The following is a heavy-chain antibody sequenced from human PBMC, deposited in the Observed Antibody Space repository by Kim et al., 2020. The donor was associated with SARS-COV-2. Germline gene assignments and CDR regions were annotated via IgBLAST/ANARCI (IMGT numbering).Heavy chain of an antibody. CDR3: AKGLGPGKDFDY. V-gene: IGHV3-23*01. CDR1: GFTFNNYA. Sequence: GGSLRLSCAASGFTFNNYAMSWVRQAPGKGLEWVSGLIGSGISTYYVDSVRGRFTISRDNSNNTLYLQMNSLRAEDTAVYYCAKGLGPGKDFDYWGQGTLVTVSS. CDR2: LIGSGIST. J-gene: IGHJ4*02. D-gene: IGHD6-13*01.